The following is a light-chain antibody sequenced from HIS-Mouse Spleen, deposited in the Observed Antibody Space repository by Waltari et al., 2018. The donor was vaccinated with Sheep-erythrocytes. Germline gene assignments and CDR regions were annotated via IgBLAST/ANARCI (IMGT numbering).Light chain of an antibody. V-gene: IGLV2-23*01. CDR2: EGS. CDR1: SRDVGRYNL. J-gene: IGLJ2*01. Sequence: QSALTQPASVSGSPGQSITISCTGTSRDVGRYNLVSWYPQHPGKAPKRMIYEGSKRPSGVSNRFSGSKSGNTASLTISGLQAEDEADYYCCSYAGSSTLVFGGGTKLTVL. CDR3: CSYAGSSTLV.